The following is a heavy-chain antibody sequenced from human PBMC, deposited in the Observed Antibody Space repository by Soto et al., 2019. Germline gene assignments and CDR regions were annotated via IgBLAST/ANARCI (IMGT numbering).Heavy chain of an antibody. J-gene: IGHJ4*02. CDR3: ARGLLINGALDY. V-gene: IGHV4-31*03. Sequence: PSETLSLTCTVSGGSISSGGYYWSWIRQHPGKGLEWIGYIYYSGSTYYNPSLKSRVTISVDTSKNQFSLKLSSVTAADTAVYYCARGLLINGALDYWGQGPLVTVSS. CDR1: GGSISSGGYY. CDR2: IYYSGST. D-gene: IGHD1-20*01.